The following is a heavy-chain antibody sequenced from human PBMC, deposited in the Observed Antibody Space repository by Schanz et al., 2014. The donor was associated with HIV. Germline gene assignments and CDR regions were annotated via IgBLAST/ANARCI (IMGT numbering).Heavy chain of an antibody. J-gene: IGHJ5*02. CDR3: ARSGYCSGGNCSSDWYFDP. V-gene: IGHV1-69*01. Sequence: QVQLVQSGAEVKKPGSSVKVSCKTTGGTFSSHAISWVRQAPGQGLEWMGGIIPLFDIANYAQKFQGRLMIMADESTSTAYMELTSLRCEDTAVYYCARSGYCSGGNCSSDWYFDPWGQGTLVTVSS. D-gene: IGHD2-15*01. CDR2: IIPLFDIA. CDR1: GGTFSSHA.